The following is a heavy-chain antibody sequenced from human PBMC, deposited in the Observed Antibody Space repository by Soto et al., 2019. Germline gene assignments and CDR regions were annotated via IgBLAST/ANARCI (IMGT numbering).Heavy chain of an antibody. CDR3: ARGYGGPIGWFDP. Sequence: QVQLVQTGAEVKKPGASVKVSCKASGYTFTSYAMHWVRQAPGQRLEWMGWINAGNGNTKYSQKFQGRVTITRDTTASTGYMEQSSLRYEETAVYYCARGYGGPIGWFDPWGQGPLFTVSS. D-gene: IGHD3-16*01. CDR1: GYTFTSYA. CDR2: INAGNGNT. V-gene: IGHV1-3*01. J-gene: IGHJ5*02.